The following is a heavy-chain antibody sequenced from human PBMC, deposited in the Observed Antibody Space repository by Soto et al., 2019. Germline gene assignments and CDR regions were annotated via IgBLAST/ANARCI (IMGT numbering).Heavy chain of an antibody. CDR1: GFTFGDYA. CDR3: TRDPSSSWYSLWFDP. CDR2: IRSKAYGGTT. V-gene: IGHV3-49*01. Sequence: GGSLRLSCTASGFTFGDYAMSWFRQAPGKGLEWVGFIRSKAYGGTTEYTASVEGRFTISRDDSKSIAYLQMNSLKTEDTAVYYCTRDPSSSWYSLWFDPWGQGTLVTVSS. D-gene: IGHD6-13*01. J-gene: IGHJ5*02.